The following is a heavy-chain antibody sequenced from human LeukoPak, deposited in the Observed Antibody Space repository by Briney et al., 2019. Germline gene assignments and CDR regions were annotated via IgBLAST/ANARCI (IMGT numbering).Heavy chain of an antibody. CDR3: ARDLWNCSSTSCPSYYYYYYGMDV. J-gene: IGHJ6*02. V-gene: IGHV3-48*03. Sequence: PGGSLRLSCAASGFTVSSNYMNWVRQAPGKGLEWVSYISSSGSTIYYADSVKGRFTISRDNAKNSLYLQMNSLRAEDTAVYYCARDLWNCSSTSCPSYYYYYYGMDVWGQGTTVTVSS. D-gene: IGHD2-2*01. CDR1: GFTVSSNY. CDR2: ISSSGSTI.